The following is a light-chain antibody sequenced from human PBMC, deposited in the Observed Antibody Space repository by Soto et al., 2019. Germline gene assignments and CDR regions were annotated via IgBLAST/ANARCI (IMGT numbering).Light chain of an antibody. J-gene: IGLJ1*01. CDR3: SSYTSSSTYV. CDR1: SSDVGGYNY. CDR2: EVS. V-gene: IGLV2-14*01. Sequence: QSALTQRVSVAGSPGQSINISCTGTSSDVGGYNYVSWYQQHPGKAPKLMIYEVSNRPSGVSNRFSGSKSGNTASLTISGLQAEDEADYYCSSYTSSSTYVFGTGTKVTVL.